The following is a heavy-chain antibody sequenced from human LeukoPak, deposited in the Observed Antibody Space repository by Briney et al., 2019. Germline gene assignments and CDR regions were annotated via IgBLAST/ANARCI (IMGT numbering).Heavy chain of an antibody. V-gene: IGHV1-69*13. J-gene: IGHJ4*02. D-gene: IGHD5-24*01. Sequence: SVTVSCTASGGTFSSYAISWVRQAPGQGLEWMGGIIPIFGTANYVQKFQGRVTITADESTSTAYMELSSLRSEDTAVYYCARMTTGMATIYYWGQGTLVTVSS. CDR3: ARMTTGMATIYY. CDR2: IIPIFGTA. CDR1: GGTFSSYA.